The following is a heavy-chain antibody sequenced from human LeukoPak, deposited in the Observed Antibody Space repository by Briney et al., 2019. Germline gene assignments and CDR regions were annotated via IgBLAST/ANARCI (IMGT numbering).Heavy chain of an antibody. J-gene: IGHJ5*02. CDR2: IYYSGST. V-gene: IGHV4-59*01. D-gene: IGHD3-22*01. CDR3: ARARGMIVPFDP. CDR1: GGSISSYY. Sequence: SETLSLTCTVSGGSISSYYWSWIRQPPGKGLEWIGYIYYSGSTNYNPSLKSRVTISVDTSKNQFSLKLSSVTAADTAVYYCARARGMIVPFDPWGQGTLATVSS.